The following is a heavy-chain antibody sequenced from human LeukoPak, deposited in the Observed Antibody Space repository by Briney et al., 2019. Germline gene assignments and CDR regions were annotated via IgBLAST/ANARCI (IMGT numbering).Heavy chain of an antibody. Sequence: GGSLRLSCAASGFTVSSNYMSWVRQAPGKGLEWVSVIYSGGSTYYADSVKGRFTISRGNSKNTLYLQMNSLRAEDTAVYYCARDAYGGSWWYFDLWGRGTLVTVSS. V-gene: IGHV3-66*01. D-gene: IGHD2-15*01. CDR3: ARDAYGGSWWYFDL. J-gene: IGHJ2*01. CDR1: GFTVSSNY. CDR2: IYSGGST.